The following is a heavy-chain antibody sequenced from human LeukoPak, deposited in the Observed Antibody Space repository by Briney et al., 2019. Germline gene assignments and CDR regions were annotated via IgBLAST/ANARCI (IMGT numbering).Heavy chain of an antibody. V-gene: IGHV4-34*01. D-gene: IGHD5-12*01. Sequence: SETLSLTCAVYGGSFSGYYWSWIRQPPGKGLEWIGEINHSGSTNYNPSLRSRVTISVDTSKNQFSLKLSSVTAADTAVYYCARHPDSGYDYWNYWGQGILVTVSS. CDR2: INHSGST. J-gene: IGHJ4*02. CDR3: ARHPDSGYDYWNY. CDR1: GGSFSGYY.